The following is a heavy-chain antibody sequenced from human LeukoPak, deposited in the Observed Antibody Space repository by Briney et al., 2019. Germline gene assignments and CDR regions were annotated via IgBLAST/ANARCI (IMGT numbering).Heavy chain of an antibody. CDR1: GGSISSYY. D-gene: IGHD3-16*01. V-gene: IGHV4-59*12. CDR3: ARDYAWGSYPNWFDP. CDR2: IYYSGST. J-gene: IGHJ5*02. Sequence: SETLSLTCTVSGGSISSYYWSWIRQPPGKGLEWIGYIYYSGSTNYNPSLKSRVTISVDTSKNQFSLKLSSVTAADTAVYYCARDYAWGSYPNWFDPWGQGTLVTVSS.